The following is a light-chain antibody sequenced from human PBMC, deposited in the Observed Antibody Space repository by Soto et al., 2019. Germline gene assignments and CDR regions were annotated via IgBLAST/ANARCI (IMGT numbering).Light chain of an antibody. CDR3: QQSYSSPAT. J-gene: IGKJ1*01. Sequence: DIQMTQSPSSLSASVEDRVIITCRASQSISNHLNWYQQKPGKAPKLLIFAASSLQSGVPSRFSGSRSGPDVTLTISSLQPEDCATYDCQQSYSSPATFGQGTKVEIK. CDR1: QSISNH. CDR2: AAS. V-gene: IGKV1-39*01.